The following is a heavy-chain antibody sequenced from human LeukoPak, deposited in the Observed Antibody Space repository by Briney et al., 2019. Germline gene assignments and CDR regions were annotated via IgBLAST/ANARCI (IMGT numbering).Heavy chain of an antibody. CDR2: IIPILGIA. V-gene: IGHV1-69*04. J-gene: IGHJ6*02. Sequence: ASVKVSCKASGYTFTSYAISWVRQAPGQGLEWMGRIIPILGIANYAQKFQGRVTITADKSTSTAYMELSSLRSEDTAVYYCARDPFRYYGMDVWGQGTTVTVSS. D-gene: IGHD3-10*01. CDR1: GYTFTSYA. CDR3: ARDPFRYYGMDV.